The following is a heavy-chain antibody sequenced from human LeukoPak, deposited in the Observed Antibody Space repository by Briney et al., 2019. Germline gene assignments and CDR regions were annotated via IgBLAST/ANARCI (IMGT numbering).Heavy chain of an antibody. V-gene: IGHV3-73*01. D-gene: IGHD6-13*01. CDR2: IRSKANSYAT. Sequence: GGSLRLSCAASGFTFSGSAMHWVRQASGKGLEWVGRIRSKANSYATAYAASVKGRFTISRDDSRNTAYLQMNSLKTEDTAVYYCTRLGSSSQPPEPWGQGTLVTVSS. CDR1: GFTFSGSA. J-gene: IGHJ5*02. CDR3: TRLGSSSQPPEP.